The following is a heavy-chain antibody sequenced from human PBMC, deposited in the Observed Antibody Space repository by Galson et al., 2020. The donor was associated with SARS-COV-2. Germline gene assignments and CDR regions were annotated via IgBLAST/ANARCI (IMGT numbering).Heavy chain of an antibody. V-gene: IGHV1-24*01. CDR3: ATSTPIVVVPAAYGFWFNP. CDR2: FDPKDGET. Sequence: ASVKVSCKVSGYTLTELSMHWVRQAPGKGLEWMGGFDPKDGETIYAQKFQGRVTMTEDTSTDTAYMELSSLRSEDTAVYYCATSTPIVVVPAAYGFWFNPWGQGTLVTVSS. CDR1: GYTLTELS. J-gene: IGHJ5*02. D-gene: IGHD2-2*01.